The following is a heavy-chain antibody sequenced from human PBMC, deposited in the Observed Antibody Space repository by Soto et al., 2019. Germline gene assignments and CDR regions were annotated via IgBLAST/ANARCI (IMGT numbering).Heavy chain of an antibody. CDR2: ISGSGGST. J-gene: IGHJ4*02. D-gene: IGHD2-2*01. CDR3: AKDLITSWAAYYFDY. V-gene: IGHV3-23*01. CDR1: GFTFSSYA. Sequence: GGSLRLSCAASGFTFSSYAMSWVRQAPGKGLEWVSGISGSGGSTYYADSVKGRFTISRDNSKNTLYLQMNSLRAEDTALYYCAKDLITSWAAYYFDYWGQGTLVTVSS.